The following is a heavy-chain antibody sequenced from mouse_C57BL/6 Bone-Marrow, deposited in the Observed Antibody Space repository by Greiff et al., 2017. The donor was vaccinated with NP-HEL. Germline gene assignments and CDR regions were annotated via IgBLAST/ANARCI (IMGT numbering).Heavy chain of an antibody. V-gene: IGHV3-5*01. D-gene: IGHD2-2*01. Sequence: EVQLVESGPGLVKPSQTVFLTCTVTGISITTGNYRWSWIRQFPGNKLEWIGYIYYSGTITYNPSLTSRTTITRDTPKNQFFLEMNSLTAEDTATYYCAREILMVTTGDWYFDVWGTGTTVTVSS. J-gene: IGHJ1*03. CDR2: IYYSGTI. CDR1: GISITTGNYR. CDR3: AREILMVTTGDWYFDV.